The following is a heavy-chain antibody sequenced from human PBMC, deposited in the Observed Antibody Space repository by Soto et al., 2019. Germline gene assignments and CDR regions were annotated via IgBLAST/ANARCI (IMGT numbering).Heavy chain of an antibody. J-gene: IGHJ4*02. V-gene: IGHV1-24*01. Sequence: ASAKVSCKVSGYTLTELSMHWVRQSPGKGLEWMGGFDPEDGDTIYAQKLRGRVTMTEDTSTDTAYMELGRLRSEETAVYYCATLCFGVLLLREGRDYWGQGTLVTVSS. CDR1: GYTLTELS. CDR2: FDPEDGDT. D-gene: IGHD3-10*01. CDR3: ATLCFGVLLLREGRDY.